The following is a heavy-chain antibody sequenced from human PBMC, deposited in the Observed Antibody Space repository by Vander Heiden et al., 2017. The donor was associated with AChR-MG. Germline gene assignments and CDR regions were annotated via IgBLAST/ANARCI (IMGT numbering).Heavy chain of an antibody. CDR3: ARDLPGNAGSSPFEI. CDR1: GGSISGYF. Sequence: QVQLQESGPGLVKPSETLSLTCTVSGGSISGYFWSWIRQPPGKGLECIGYIYSTGSTNYNPSLNSRVTMSIDTSKNQFSLKLRSVTAADTAVYYCARDLPGNAGSSPFEIWGQGTMVTVSS. J-gene: IGHJ3*02. V-gene: IGHV4-59*01. CDR2: IYSTGST. D-gene: IGHD4-4*01.